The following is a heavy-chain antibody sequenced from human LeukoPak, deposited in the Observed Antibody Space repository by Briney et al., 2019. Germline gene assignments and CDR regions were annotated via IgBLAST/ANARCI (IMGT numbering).Heavy chain of an antibody. CDR2: ISWNSNII. D-gene: IGHD6-6*01. V-gene: IGHV3-9*03. J-gene: IGHJ5*02. CDR1: GFKFDDYA. Sequence: GGSLRLSCAASGFKFDDYAMHWVRQAPGKGLEWVSTISWNSNIIGYADSVKGRFTISRDNAKNSLYLLMNSLRPEDMAFYYCARDQYSRSSGWFDPWGQGILVTVSS. CDR3: ARDQYSRSSGWFDP.